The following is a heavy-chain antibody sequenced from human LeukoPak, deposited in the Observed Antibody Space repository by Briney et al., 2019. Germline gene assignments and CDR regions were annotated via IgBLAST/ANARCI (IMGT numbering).Heavy chain of an antibody. J-gene: IGHJ4*02. CDR1: GFTFSSYE. Sequence: LPGGSLRLSCAASGFTFSSYEMNWVRQAPGKGLEWVSYISRSGSTIYYADSVKGRFTISRDNAKNSLYLQMSSLRAEDTAVYYCARSSPLHYWGQGTLVTVSS. D-gene: IGHD1-26*01. CDR2: ISRSGSTI. V-gene: IGHV3-48*03. CDR3: ARSSPLHY.